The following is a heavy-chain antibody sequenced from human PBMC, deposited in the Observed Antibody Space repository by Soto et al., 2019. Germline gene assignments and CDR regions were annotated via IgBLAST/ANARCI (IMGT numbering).Heavy chain of an antibody. CDR2: IYSGGST. Sequence: AGGSLRLSCAASGFTFSNYAMNWVRQAPGKGLEWVSGIYSGGSTYYADSVRGRFTMSRDNSKNTMYLQMNSLRAGDTAVYYCARDPYTSDWAPNLDYWGQGALVTVSS. CDR1: GFTFSNYA. CDR3: ARDPYTSDWAPNLDY. J-gene: IGHJ4*02. V-gene: IGHV3-66*01. D-gene: IGHD6-19*01.